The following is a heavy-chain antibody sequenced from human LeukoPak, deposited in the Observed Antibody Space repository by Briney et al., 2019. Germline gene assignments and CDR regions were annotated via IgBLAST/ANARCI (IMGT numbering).Heavy chain of an antibody. CDR1: GYTFTGYY. CDR3: ARLTSGASEVYFDF. D-gene: IGHD4/OR15-4a*01. J-gene: IGHJ4*02. Sequence: GASVKVSCKASGYTFTGYYMHWVRQAPGQGLEWMGWINPNSGGTNYAQKFQGRVTMTRDTSISTAYMELSRLRSDDTAVYYCARLTSGASEVYFDFWGQGTLVTVSS. V-gene: IGHV1-2*02. CDR2: INPNSGGT.